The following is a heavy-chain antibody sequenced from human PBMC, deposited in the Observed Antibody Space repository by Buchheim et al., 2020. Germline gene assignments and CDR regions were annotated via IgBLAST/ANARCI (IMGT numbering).Heavy chain of an antibody. D-gene: IGHD6-19*01. CDR1: TFTFSDFH. V-gene: IGHV3-30-3*01. Sequence: QVQLVESGGGVVQPGRSLRLSCAASTFTFSDFHMHWVRQAPGKGLEWVTFISNDGSNKYYADSVKGRFTISRDNSKNTLYLQMNSLRAEDTAVYYCARDRADHNWFDPWGQGTL. CDR2: ISNDGSNK. CDR3: ARDRADHNWFDP. J-gene: IGHJ5*02.